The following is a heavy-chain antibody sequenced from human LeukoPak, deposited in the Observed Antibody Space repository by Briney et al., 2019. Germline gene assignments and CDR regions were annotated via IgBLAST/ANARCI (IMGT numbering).Heavy chain of an antibody. J-gene: IGHJ4*02. Sequence: GGSLRLSCAATGFSFSAYWMTWVRQAPGTGLEWVANINPAGSETYYVDPVKGRFSISRDNAKNLVYLQMNSLRAEDTAVYHCARFGYVAAVDVWGQGIPVTVSS. CDR2: INPAGSET. CDR3: ARFGYVAAVDV. D-gene: IGHD2-15*01. CDR1: GFSFSAYW. V-gene: IGHV3-7*01.